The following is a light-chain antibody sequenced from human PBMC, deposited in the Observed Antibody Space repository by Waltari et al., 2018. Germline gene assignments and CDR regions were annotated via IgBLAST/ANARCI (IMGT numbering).Light chain of an antibody. V-gene: IGLV2-14*03. CDR3: SSYTRSSIWV. CDR2: VVR. CDR1: STDSADYHF. Sequence: QSALTQPASVSGSPGQSVTISCPGPSTDSADYHFFSWYQQHPGKAPKLIIYVVRDRPSGVSNRFSGSKSGNTASLTISGLQAEDEADYYCSSYTRSSIWVFGGGTKLAVL. J-gene: IGLJ3*02.